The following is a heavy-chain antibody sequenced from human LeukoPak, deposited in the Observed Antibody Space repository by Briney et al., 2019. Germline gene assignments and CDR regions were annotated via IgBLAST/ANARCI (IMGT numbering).Heavy chain of an antibody. CDR1: GFTFGDYA. Sequence: PGRSLRLSCTASGFTFGDYAMSWVRQAPGKGLEWVGFIRSKAYGGTTEYAASVKGRSTISRDDSKSIAYLQMNSLKTEDTAVYYCTRADIDCSSTSCYLYWGQGTLVTVSS. J-gene: IGHJ4*02. D-gene: IGHD2-2*01. CDR3: TRADIDCSSTSCYLY. CDR2: IRSKAYGGTT. V-gene: IGHV3-49*04.